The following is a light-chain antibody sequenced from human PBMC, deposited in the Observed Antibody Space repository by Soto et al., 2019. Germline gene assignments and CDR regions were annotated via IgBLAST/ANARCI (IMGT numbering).Light chain of an antibody. Sequence: IQMTQSPSSLSASVGDRVSITCRASQSIGTFLNWYQQKPGEAPNLLIHTSFTLYSGVPSRFSGTGSGTDFTLTISSLQPEDFATYFCQQAFSAEWTFGHGTKV. CDR2: TSF. CDR1: QSIGTF. V-gene: IGKV1-39*01. CDR3: QQAFSAEWT. J-gene: IGKJ1*01.